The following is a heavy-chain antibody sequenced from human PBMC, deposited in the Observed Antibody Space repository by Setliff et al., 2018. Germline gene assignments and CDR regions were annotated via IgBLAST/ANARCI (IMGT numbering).Heavy chain of an antibody. CDR1: GFTFSSYA. Sequence: GFTFSSYAMSWVRQAPGKGLEWVSMISGSAQTTYYADSVKGRFTISRDNSKNTVYLEMNSLRAEDTAVYYCAKRGPYCSGGTCHYYFDYWGQGTLVTVSS. J-gene: IGHJ4*02. CDR3: AKRGPYCSGGTCHYYFDY. D-gene: IGHD2-15*01. CDR2: ISGSAQTT. V-gene: IGHV3-23*01.